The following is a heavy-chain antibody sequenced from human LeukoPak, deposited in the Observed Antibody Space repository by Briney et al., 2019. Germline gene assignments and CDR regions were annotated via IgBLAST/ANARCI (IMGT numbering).Heavy chain of an antibody. Sequence: GGSLRLSCAAPGFTVSSNYMSWVRQAPGKGLEWVSVIYSGGSTYYADSVKGRFTISRDNSKNTLYLQMNSLRAEDTAVYYCARGMVRGVSFDYWGQGTLVTVSS. V-gene: IGHV3-66*02. CDR2: IYSGGST. CDR1: GFTVSSNY. J-gene: IGHJ4*02. CDR3: ARGMVRGVSFDY. D-gene: IGHD3-10*01.